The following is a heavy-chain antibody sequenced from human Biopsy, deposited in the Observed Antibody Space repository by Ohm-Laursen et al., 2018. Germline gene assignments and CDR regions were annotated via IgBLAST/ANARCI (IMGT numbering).Heavy chain of an antibody. V-gene: IGHV2-5*01. CDR2: IYWNGDK. D-gene: IGHD3-22*01. Sequence: PTQTLTLTCSFSGFSLSTIGVGVGWIRQPPGKALEWLAHIYWNGDKRSRPSLRSRLTITNDTSKNQVVLTLINMDPMDTATYYCAHAIYFDSSAYYFDSWGQGTLVTVSS. J-gene: IGHJ4*02. CDR3: AHAIYFDSSAYYFDS. CDR1: GFSLSTIGVG.